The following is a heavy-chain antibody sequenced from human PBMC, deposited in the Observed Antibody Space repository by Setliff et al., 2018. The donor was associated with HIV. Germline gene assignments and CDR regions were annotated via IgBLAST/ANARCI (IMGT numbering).Heavy chain of an antibody. CDR2: ISSSGSTI. D-gene: IGHD3-3*01. Sequence: QPGGSLRLSCAASTFTFSSYEMNWVRQAPGKGLEWVSYISSSGSTIYYADSVKGRFTISRDNAKNSLYLQMNSLRTEDTAIYYCTRDGAYHNFWSGYFFVYWGPGALV. V-gene: IGHV3-48*03. CDR1: TFTFSSYE. CDR3: TRDGAYHNFWSGYFFVY. J-gene: IGHJ4*02.